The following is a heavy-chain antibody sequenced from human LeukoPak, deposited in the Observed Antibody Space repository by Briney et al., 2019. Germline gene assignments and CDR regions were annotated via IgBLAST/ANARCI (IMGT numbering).Heavy chain of an antibody. D-gene: IGHD3-9*01. J-gene: IGHJ6*02. CDR2: IYYTGST. CDR3: ARAGYYDILTGYLYYFHYYDMDV. Sequence: SETLSLTCIVSGGSISSGSYYWGWVRQPPGEGVEWIGTIYYTGSTYYNPSLKSRVTISIDTSKNQFSLRLSSVTAPDTAVYYCARAGYYDILTGYLYYFHYYDMDVWGQGTTVTVSS. V-gene: IGHV4-39*07. CDR1: GGSISSGSYY.